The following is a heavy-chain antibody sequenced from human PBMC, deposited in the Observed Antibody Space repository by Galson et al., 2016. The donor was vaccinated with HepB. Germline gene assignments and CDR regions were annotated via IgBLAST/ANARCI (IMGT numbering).Heavy chain of an antibody. CDR3: ARNLYSGADYSVDY. Sequence: SLRLSCAASGFTFSNYAMHWVRQAPGKGLEWVAIISYDGSNKYYADSVKGRFTISRDNSKNTLYLQMNILRAEDTAVYYCARNLYSGADYSVDYWGQGTLVTVSS. D-gene: IGHD4-11*01. V-gene: IGHV3-30-3*01. CDR1: GFTFSNYA. CDR2: ISYDGSNK. J-gene: IGHJ4*02.